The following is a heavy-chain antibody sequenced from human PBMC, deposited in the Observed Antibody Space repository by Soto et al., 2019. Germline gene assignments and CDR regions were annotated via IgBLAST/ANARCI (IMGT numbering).Heavy chain of an antibody. CDR3: AKDGLTTVTHYFDF. D-gene: IGHD4-17*01. CDR2: MSYDGNNK. V-gene: IGHV3-30*18. CDR1: GFNFSSYG. J-gene: IGHJ4*02. Sequence: QVQPVESGGGVVQPGRSLRLSCAASGFNFSSYGMHWVRQAPGKGLEWVAVMSYDGNNKYYADSVKGRFTIFRDNSKDTLYLQMNSLRAEDTAVYYCAKDGLTTVTHYFDFWGLGTSVTVSS.